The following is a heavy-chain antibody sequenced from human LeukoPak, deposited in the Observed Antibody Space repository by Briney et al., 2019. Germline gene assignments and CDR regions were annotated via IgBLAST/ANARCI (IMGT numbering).Heavy chain of an antibody. CDR3: ARGRVYLDY. CDR2: IHNSRGT. CDR1: GGSITSDIFY. J-gene: IGHJ4*02. V-gene: IGHV4-31*03. Sequence: SETLSLTCTVSGGSITSDIFYWNWIRQHPGKGLEWIGSIHNSRGTSYNPSLESRLTISLDTSENQFSLKLSSVTAADTAVYYCARGRVYLDYWGQGTLVTVSS.